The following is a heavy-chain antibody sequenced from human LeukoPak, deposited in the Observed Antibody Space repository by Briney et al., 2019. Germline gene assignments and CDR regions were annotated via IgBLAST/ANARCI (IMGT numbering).Heavy chain of an antibody. CDR3: ARGSGSQNYYYYYYMDV. D-gene: IGHD3-10*01. CDR1: GYTFTSYG. J-gene: IGHJ6*03. V-gene: IGHV1-18*01. Sequence: GASVKVSCKASGYTFTSYGISWVRQAPGQGLEWMGWISAYNGNTNYAQKLQGRVTMTTDTSTSTAYMELRSLRSDDTAVYYCARGSGSQNYYYYYYMDVWGKGTTVTVSS. CDR2: ISAYNGNT.